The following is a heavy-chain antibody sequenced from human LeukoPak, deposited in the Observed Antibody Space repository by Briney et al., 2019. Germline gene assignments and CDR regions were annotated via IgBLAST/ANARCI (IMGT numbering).Heavy chain of an antibody. CDR2: IYYSGSS. CDR1: GGSISSSSYY. J-gene: IGHJ5*02. D-gene: IGHD3-3*01. V-gene: IGHV4-39*01. Sequence: ASETLSLTCTVSGGSISSSSYYWGWIRQPPGKGLEWIGSIYYSGSSSYNPSLKSRVAIPLDTSNNQFSLKLSSVTAADTAVYYCARHSYDFWSGYRNWFDPWGQGTLVTVSS. CDR3: ARHSYDFWSGYRNWFDP.